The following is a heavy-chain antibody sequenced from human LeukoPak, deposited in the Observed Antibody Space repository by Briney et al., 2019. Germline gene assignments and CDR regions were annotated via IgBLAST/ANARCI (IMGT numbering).Heavy chain of an antibody. Sequence: GGSRRLSCAASGFTFSRYWMNWVRQAPGKGLEWVATIKGDGSELAYVDSVKGRFTISRDNTKNSLYLQLNSLRAEDTAVYYCASGVITIFDYWGQGTLVTVSA. V-gene: IGHV3-7*01. CDR3: ASGVITIFDY. J-gene: IGHJ4*02. CDR2: IKGDGSEL. D-gene: IGHD3-3*01. CDR1: GFTFSRYW.